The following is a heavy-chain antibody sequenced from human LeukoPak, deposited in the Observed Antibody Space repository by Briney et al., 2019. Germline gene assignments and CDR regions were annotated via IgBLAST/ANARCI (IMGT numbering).Heavy chain of an antibody. Sequence: GGSLRLSCAASGFTFSSYAMSWVRQAPGKGLEWVSAISGSGGSTYYADSVKGRFTISRDNSKNTLYLQMNSLRAEDTAVYYCARGTSGWYEGWFDPWGQGTLVTVSS. CDR3: ARGTSGWYEGWFDP. D-gene: IGHD6-19*01. V-gene: IGHV3-23*01. CDR1: GFTFSSYA. CDR2: ISGSGGST. J-gene: IGHJ5*02.